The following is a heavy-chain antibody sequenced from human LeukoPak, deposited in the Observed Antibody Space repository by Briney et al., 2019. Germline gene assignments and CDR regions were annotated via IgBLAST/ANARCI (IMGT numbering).Heavy chain of an antibody. CDR3: ERESSGYYYMYFDY. D-gene: IGHD3-22*01. CDR1: GGSFSGYY. J-gene: IGHJ4*02. Sequence: SETLSLTCAVYGGSFSGYYWSWIRQPPGKGLEWMGEINHSGSTNYNPSFKSRVTISVDTSKNQISLKLSSVTAADTAVYYCERESSGYYYMYFDYWGQGTLVTVSS. CDR2: INHSGST. V-gene: IGHV4-34*01.